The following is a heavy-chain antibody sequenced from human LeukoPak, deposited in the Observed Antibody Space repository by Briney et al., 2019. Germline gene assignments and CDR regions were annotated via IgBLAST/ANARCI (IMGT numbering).Heavy chain of an antibody. CDR1: GYTFTGYY. CDR3: ARGVGPRYFDL. Sequence: ASVKVSCKASGYTFTGYYLHRVRQAPGHGLEWIGWINPNSGDTNYAQKSQGRVTMTRDTSISTAYMELSRLRSDDTAVYYCARGVGPRYFDLWGRGTLVTVSS. J-gene: IGHJ2*01. CDR2: INPNSGDT. D-gene: IGHD1-26*01. V-gene: IGHV1-2*02.